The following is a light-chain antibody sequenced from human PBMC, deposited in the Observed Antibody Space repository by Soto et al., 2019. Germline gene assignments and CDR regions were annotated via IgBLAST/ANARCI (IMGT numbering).Light chain of an antibody. CDR1: RNIFYSSNNEDY. CDR2: GAS. CDR3: QQYYGSWT. Sequence: DIVMTQSPDSLAVSLGERGTINCKSSRNIFYSSNNEDYLAWYQQKPGQPPKLLFYGASIRQSGVPDRFSGSGSGTDFTLTISSLQAEDVAVYSCQQYYGSWTFGQGTKVEIK. J-gene: IGKJ1*01. V-gene: IGKV4-1*01.